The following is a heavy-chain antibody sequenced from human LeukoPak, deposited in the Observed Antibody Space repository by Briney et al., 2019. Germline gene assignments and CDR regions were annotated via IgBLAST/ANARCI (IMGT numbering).Heavy chain of an antibody. V-gene: IGHV1-18*01. J-gene: IGHJ4*02. CDR1: GYTFTSYG. CDR3: ARLLGYCSSTSCPLFDY. D-gene: IGHD2-2*01. CDR2: ISAYNGNT. Sequence: ASVKVSCKASGYTFTSYGISWVRQAPGKGLEWMGWISAYNGNTNYAQKLQGRVTMTTDTSTSTAYMELRSLRSDDTAVYYCARLLGYCSSTSCPLFDYWGQGTLVTVSS.